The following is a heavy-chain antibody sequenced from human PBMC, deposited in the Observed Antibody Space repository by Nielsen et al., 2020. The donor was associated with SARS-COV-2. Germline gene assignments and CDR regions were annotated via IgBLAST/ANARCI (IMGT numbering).Heavy chain of an antibody. CDR2: ISYDGSNK. V-gene: IGHV3-30*03. CDR1: GFTFSSYG. J-gene: IGHJ4*02. D-gene: IGHD6-13*01. CDR3: AGADSSSWYGFSL. Sequence: GGSLRLSCAASGFTFSSYGMHWVRQAPGKGLEWVAVISYDGSNKYYADSVKGRFTISRDNSKNTLYLQMNSLRAEDTAVYYCAGADSSSWYGFSLWGQGTLVTVSS.